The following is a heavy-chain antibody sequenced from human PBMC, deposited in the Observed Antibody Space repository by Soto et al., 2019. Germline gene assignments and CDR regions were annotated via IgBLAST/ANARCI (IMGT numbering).Heavy chain of an antibody. J-gene: IGHJ4*02. CDR2: IYHSGST. CDR1: GGSISSSSYY. Sequence: SETLSLTCTVSGGSISSSSYYWGWIRQPPGKGLEWIGYIYHSGSTYYNPSLKSRVTISVDRSKNQFSLKLSSVTAADTAVYYCARSGHYYGSGSYYRPLPFDYWGQGTL. D-gene: IGHD3-10*01. CDR3: ARSGHYYGSGSYYRPLPFDY. V-gene: IGHV4-39*07.